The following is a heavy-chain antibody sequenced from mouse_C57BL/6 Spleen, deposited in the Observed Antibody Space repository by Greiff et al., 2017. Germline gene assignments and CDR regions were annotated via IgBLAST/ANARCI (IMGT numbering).Heavy chain of an antibody. V-gene: IGHV1-80*01. CDR2: IYPGDGDT. J-gene: IGHJ1*03. CDR3: ARSGGYYYGSSYGYFDV. Sequence: QVQLQQSGAELVKPGASVKISCKASGYAFSSYWMNWVKQRPGKGLEWIGQIYPGDGDTNSNGKFKGKATLTADKSSSTAYMQLSSLTSEDSAVYFCARSGGYYYGSSYGYFDVWGTGTTVTVSS. D-gene: IGHD1-1*01. CDR1: GYAFSSYW.